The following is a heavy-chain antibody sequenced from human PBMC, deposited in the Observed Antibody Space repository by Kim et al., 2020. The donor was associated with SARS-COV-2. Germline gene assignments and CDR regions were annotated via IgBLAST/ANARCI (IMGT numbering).Heavy chain of an antibody. CDR3: ARDGYYYGSGTYYNLFGD. V-gene: IGHV3-74*01. J-gene: IGHJ4*02. CDR1: GFTFSSYW. CDR2: INSDGSTT. D-gene: IGHD3-10*01. Sequence: GGSLRLSCAASGFTFSSYWMHWVRQAPGKGLVWVSHINSDGSTTSYADSVKGRFTISRDNAKNTLYLHMNSLRAEDTAVYYCARDGYYYGSGTYYNLFGDWGQGTLVTVSS.